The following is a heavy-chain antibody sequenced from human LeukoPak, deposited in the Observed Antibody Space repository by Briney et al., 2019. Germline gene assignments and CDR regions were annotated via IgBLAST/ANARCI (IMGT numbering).Heavy chain of an antibody. J-gene: IGHJ4*02. Sequence: GSLRLSCAASGFTVSSNYMSWVRQAPGKGLEWVSVIYSGGSTYYADSVKGRFTISRDNSKNTLYLQMNSLRAEDTAVYYCARDLGGWFGELLDYWGQGTLVTVSS. CDR2: IYSGGST. CDR1: GFTVSSNY. CDR3: ARDLGGWFGELLDY. V-gene: IGHV3-66*01. D-gene: IGHD3-10*01.